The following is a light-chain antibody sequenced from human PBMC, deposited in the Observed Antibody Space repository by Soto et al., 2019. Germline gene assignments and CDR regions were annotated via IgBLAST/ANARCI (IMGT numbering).Light chain of an antibody. CDR3: QQVHTSPVT. J-gene: IGKJ1*01. V-gene: IGKV1-5*03. CDR2: KAS. CDR1: QSISSW. Sequence: PSTLPAALGDIVTITCRASQSISSWLAWYQQKPGKAPNLLIYKASTLESGVPSNFSGSGSGTEFTLTISSLQPEDFATYYCQQVHTSPVTFGQGTKVDI.